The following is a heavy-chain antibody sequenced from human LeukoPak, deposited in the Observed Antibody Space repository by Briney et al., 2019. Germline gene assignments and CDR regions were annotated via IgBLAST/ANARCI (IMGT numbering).Heavy chain of an antibody. CDR2: IKQDGSEK. V-gene: IGHV3-7*02. D-gene: IGHD1-26*01. Sequence: GGSLRLSCAASGFTFSNYWMSWVRQAPGKGLEWVANIKQDGSEKYYVDSVKGRFTISRDNAKNSLYLQMNSLRAEDTAVYYCARLVGATTESGYWGQGTLVTVSS. CDR1: GFTFSNYW. J-gene: IGHJ4*02. CDR3: ARLVGATTESGY.